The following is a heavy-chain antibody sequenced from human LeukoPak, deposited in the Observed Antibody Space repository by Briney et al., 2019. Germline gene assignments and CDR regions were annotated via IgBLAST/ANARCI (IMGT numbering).Heavy chain of an antibody. CDR3: ARNCYGSGSRAFDI. V-gene: IGHV3-53*01. CDR2: TYSGGVT. D-gene: IGHD3-10*01. J-gene: IGHJ3*02. Sequence: GGSLRLSCAASGFTVSSDYMSWVRQPPAKGLEWVSITYSGGVTYYADSVRGRFTISRDNPNNTMYLQMNSLRAEDTAVYYCARNCYGSGSRAFDIWGQGTMVTVSS. CDR1: GFTVSSDY.